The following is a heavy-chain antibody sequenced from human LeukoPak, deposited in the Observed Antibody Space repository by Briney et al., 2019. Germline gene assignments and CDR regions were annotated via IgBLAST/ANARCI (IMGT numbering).Heavy chain of an antibody. CDR3: ARSQYSSGWDFHY. D-gene: IGHD6-19*01. V-gene: IGHV1-69*05. J-gene: IGHJ4*02. CDR2: IIPIFGTA. Sequence: SVKVSCKASGGTFSSYAISWVRQAPGQGLEWMGRIIPIFGTANYAQKFRGRVTITTDESTSTAYMELSSLRSEDTAVYYCARSQYSSGWDFHYWGQGTLVTVSS. CDR1: GGTFSSYA.